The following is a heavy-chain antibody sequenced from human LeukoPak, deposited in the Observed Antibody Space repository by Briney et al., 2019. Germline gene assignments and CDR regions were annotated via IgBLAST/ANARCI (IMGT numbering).Heavy chain of an antibody. D-gene: IGHD2-2*01. CDR3: ARVLSIVVVPGATFWFDP. J-gene: IGHJ5*02. CDR1: TVSGSSGNW. Sequence: SETLSLTCALSTVSGSSGNWWSWVRQPPGKGLEWIGEVHKTGKTNYNPSLKTRVTISIDASKNQLSLELTSVTAADTAVYHCARVLSIVVVPGATFWFDPWGQGTLVTVSS. V-gene: IGHV4-4*02. CDR2: VHKTGKT.